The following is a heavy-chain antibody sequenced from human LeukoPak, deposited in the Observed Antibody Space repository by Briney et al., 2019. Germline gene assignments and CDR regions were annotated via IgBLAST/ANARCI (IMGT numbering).Heavy chain of an antibody. CDR2: IYNNGNR. CDR1: GFSVSSKY. Sequence: PGGSLTLSCAASGFSVSSKYMSWVRQAPGKGLEWVSLIYNNGNRHYAASVKGRFTISRDNSKNTLYLQMNSLRAEDTAVYYCARVGGDQVAYWGQGTLVTVSS. V-gene: IGHV3-53*01. D-gene: IGHD4-17*01. J-gene: IGHJ4*02. CDR3: ARVGGDQVAY.